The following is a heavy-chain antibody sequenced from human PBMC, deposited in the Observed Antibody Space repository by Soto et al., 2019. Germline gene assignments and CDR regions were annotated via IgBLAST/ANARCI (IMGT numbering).Heavy chain of an antibody. CDR2: ISYDGSNK. CDR1: GFTFSSYG. D-gene: IGHD1-20*01. Sequence: PGGSLRLSCAASGFTFSSYGMHWVRQAPGKGLEWVAVISYDGSNKYYADSVKGRFTISRDNSKNTLYLQMNSLRAEDTAVYYCASDRSLGSNWYYYLESWGQGTLVTVSS. CDR3: ASDRSLGSNWYYYLES. J-gene: IGHJ4*02. V-gene: IGHV3-30*03.